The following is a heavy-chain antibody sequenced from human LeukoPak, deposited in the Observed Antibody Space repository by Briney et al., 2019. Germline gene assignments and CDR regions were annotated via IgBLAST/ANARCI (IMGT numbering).Heavy chain of an antibody. CDR2: ISWNSGSI. V-gene: IGHV3-9*01. CDR3: AKRARTKLAREVTAILDY. D-gene: IGHD2-21*02. J-gene: IGHJ4*02. Sequence: QAGGSLRLSCAASGFTFDDYAMHWVRQAPGKGLEWVSGISWNSGSIGYADSVKGRFTISRDNAKNSLYLQMNSLRAEDTAVYYCAKRARTKLAREVTAILDYWGQGTLVTVSS. CDR1: GFTFDDYA.